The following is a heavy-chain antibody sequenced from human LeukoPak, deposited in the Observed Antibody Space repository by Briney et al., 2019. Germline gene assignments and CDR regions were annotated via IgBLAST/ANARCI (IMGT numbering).Heavy chain of an antibody. Sequence: PGRSLRLSCAASGFTFSSYAMHWVRQAPGKGLEWVAVIPYDGSNKYYADSVKGRFTISRDNSQNTLSLQMNSLRVEDTAIYYCAKARAYGGDSWGQGTLVTVSS. CDR2: IPYDGSNK. CDR3: AKARAYGGDS. D-gene: IGHD4-17*01. CDR1: GFTFSSYA. J-gene: IGHJ4*02. V-gene: IGHV3-30-3*01.